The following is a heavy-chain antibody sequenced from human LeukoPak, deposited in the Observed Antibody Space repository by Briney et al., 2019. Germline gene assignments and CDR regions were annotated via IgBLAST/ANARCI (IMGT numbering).Heavy chain of an antibody. CDR1: GGSISLSYYY. J-gene: IGHJ4*02. CDR3: ARGTLYSGWSYYFDY. D-gene: IGHD6-19*01. V-gene: IGHV4-39*07. CDR2: VYYSGTT. Sequence: SETLSLTCSVSGGSISLSYYYWGWIRQPPGKALEWIGSVYYSGTTSYNPSLKSRVTISVDMSKNHFSLRLSPVTAADTAMYYCARGTLYSGWSYYFDYWGQGSQVTVSS.